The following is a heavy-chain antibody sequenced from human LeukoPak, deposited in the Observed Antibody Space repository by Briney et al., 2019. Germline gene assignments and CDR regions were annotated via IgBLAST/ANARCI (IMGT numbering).Heavy chain of an antibody. Sequence: GGSLRLSCAVSGFIFSTYAMSWVRQAPGKGLEWVSTISGSGGITYYADSVKGRFIISRDNSKNTLYLQMNSLRAEDTAVYYCASTSASSGWSDFDYWGQGVVVTVSS. J-gene: IGHJ4*02. CDR3: ASTSASSGWSDFDY. V-gene: IGHV3-23*01. CDR1: GFIFSTYA. CDR2: ISGSGGIT. D-gene: IGHD6-19*01.